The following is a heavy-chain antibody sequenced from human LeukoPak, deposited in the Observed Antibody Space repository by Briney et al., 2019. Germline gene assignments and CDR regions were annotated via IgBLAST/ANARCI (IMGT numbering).Heavy chain of an antibody. CDR3: AVLAATDRGRFDY. CDR1: GFTFSSYW. Sequence: GGSLRLSCAASGFTFSSYWMHWVRQAPGKGLVWVSRINSDGSSTSYADSVKGRFTISRDNAKNTLYLQMNGLRAEDTAVYYCAVLAATDRGRFDYWGQGTLVTVSS. D-gene: IGHD3-16*01. CDR2: INSDGSST. V-gene: IGHV3-74*01. J-gene: IGHJ4*02.